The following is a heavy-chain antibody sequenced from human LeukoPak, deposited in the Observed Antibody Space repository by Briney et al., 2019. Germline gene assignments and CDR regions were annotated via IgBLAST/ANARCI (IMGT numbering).Heavy chain of an antibody. J-gene: IGHJ3*02. CDR2: INPSGNT. CDR1: GGSISSSSYY. CDR3: ASPIYGDYTENGFDI. D-gene: IGHD4-17*01. Sequence: SETLSLTCTVSGGSISSSSYYWGWIRQPPGKGLEWIGEINPSGNTNYNPSLKSRVTILVDTSKNQFSLKLNSVTAADTAVYYCASPIYGDYTENGFDIWGQGTMVTVSS. V-gene: IGHV4-39*07.